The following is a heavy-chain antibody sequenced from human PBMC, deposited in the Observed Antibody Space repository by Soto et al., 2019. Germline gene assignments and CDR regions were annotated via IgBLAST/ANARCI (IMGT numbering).Heavy chain of an antibody. D-gene: IGHD5-18*01. V-gene: IGHV4-30-2*01. CDR3: ARANGRGYSYGYDY. Sequence: SETLSLTCAVSGGSISSGGYSWSWIRQPPGKGLEWIGYIYHSGSTYYNPSLKSRVTISVDRSKNQFSLKLSSVTAADTAVYYCARANGRGYSYGYDYWGQGTLVTV. CDR2: IYHSGST. J-gene: IGHJ4*02. CDR1: GGSISSGGYS.